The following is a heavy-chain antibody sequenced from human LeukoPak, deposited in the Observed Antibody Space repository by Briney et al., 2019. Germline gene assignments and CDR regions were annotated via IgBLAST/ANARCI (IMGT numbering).Heavy chain of an antibody. Sequence: GGSLRLSCAASGFTFSSYAMSWVRQAPGKGLEWVSAIGGSGGSTYYADSVKGRFTISRDNSKNTLYLQMNSLRAEDTAVYYCAKVPWYSSGWSPYYFDYWGQGTLVTVSS. CDR2: IGGSGGST. V-gene: IGHV3-23*01. CDR1: GFTFSSYA. D-gene: IGHD6-19*01. CDR3: AKVPWYSSGWSPYYFDY. J-gene: IGHJ4*02.